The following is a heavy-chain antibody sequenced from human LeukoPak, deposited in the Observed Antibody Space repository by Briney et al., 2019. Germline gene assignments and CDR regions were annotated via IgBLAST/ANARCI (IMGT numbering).Heavy chain of an antibody. Sequence: GASVKVSCKASGYTFTGYYMHWVRQAPGQGLEWMGRINPNSGGTNYAQKFQGRVTMTGDTSISTAYMELSRLRSDDTAVYYCAGVNTISYSSGWYGDYWGQGTLVTVSS. CDR1: GYTFTGYY. D-gene: IGHD6-19*01. V-gene: IGHV1-2*06. CDR3: AGVNTISYSSGWYGDY. CDR2: INPNSGGT. J-gene: IGHJ4*02.